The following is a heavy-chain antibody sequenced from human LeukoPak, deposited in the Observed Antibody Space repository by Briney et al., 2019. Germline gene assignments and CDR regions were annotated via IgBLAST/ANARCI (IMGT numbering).Heavy chain of an antibody. CDR1: GFTVSSNY. J-gene: IGHJ5*02. Sequence: GGSLRLSCAASGFTVSSNYMSWVRQAPGKGLEWVSVIYSGGRTYYADSVKGRFTISRDNSKNTLYLQMNSLRAEDTAVYYCARDKLWFGQGWFDPWGQGTLVTVSS. CDR3: ARDKLWFGQGWFDP. CDR2: IYSGGRT. V-gene: IGHV3-53*01. D-gene: IGHD3-10*01.